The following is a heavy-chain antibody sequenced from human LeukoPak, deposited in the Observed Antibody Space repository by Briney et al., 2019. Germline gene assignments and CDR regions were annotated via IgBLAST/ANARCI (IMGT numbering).Heavy chain of an antibody. CDR3: ARQYMVRGVLTWFDP. CDR1: GGSISSYY. D-gene: IGHD3-10*01. J-gene: IGHJ5*02. V-gene: IGHV4-59*01. Sequence: PSETLSLTCTVSGGSISSYYWSWIRQPPGKGLEWIGYIYYSGSTNYNPSLKSRVTISVDTSKNQFSLKLSSVTAADTAVYYCARQYMVRGVLTWFDPWGQGTLVTVSS. CDR2: IYYSGST.